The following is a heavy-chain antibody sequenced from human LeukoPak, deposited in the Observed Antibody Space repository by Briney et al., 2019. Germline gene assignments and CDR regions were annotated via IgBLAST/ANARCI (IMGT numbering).Heavy chain of an antibody. CDR2: ISAYNGNT. J-gene: IGHJ4*02. D-gene: IGHD6-25*01. CDR1: GYTFTSYG. Sequence: ASVKVSCKASGYTFTSYGISWVRQAPGQGLEWMGWISAYNGNTNYAQKLQGRVTMATDTSTSTAYMELRSLRSDDTAVYYCARDGGIAAAAIRCGDYWGQGTLVTVSS. V-gene: IGHV1-18*01. CDR3: ARDGGIAAAAIRCGDY.